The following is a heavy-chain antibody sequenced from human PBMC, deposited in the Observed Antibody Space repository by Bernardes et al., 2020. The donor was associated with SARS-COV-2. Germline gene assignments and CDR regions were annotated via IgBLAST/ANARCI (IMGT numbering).Heavy chain of an antibody. CDR1: GFIFSTYS. CDR2: ISTSSGAI. V-gene: IGHV3-48*01. CDR3: ARAGPRYSSGFDY. J-gene: IGHJ4*02. D-gene: IGHD6-19*01. Sequence: GGSLRLSCAASGFIFSTYSMNWVRQAPGKGLEWVSYISTSSGAIYYADSVKGRFTISRDNAKNSLFLQMNSLRAEDTAVYYCARAGPRYSSGFDYWGRGTPVSVSS.